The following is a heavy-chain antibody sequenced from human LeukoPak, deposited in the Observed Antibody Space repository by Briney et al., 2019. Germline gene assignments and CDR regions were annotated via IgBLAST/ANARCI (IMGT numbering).Heavy chain of an antibody. Sequence: PSETLSLTXTVSGGSISSSSYYWGWIRQPPGKGLEWIGSIYYSGSTYYNPSLKSRVTISVDTSKNQFSLKLSSVTAADTAVYYCARQVVDTAMVPLDYWGQGTLVTVSS. CDR3: ARQVVDTAMVPLDY. CDR1: GGSISSSSYY. D-gene: IGHD5-18*01. J-gene: IGHJ4*02. CDR2: IYYSGST. V-gene: IGHV4-39*01.